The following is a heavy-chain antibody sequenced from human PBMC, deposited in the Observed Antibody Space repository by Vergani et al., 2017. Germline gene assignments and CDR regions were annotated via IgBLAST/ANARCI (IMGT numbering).Heavy chain of an antibody. CDR1: GFTFNSYG. CDR2: ISSSSSTI. V-gene: IGHV3-48*01. CDR3: ARDPEPYYDSSGYTWRAFDI. Sequence: EVLLVESGGDLVQPGGSLRLSCAASGFTFNSYGMHWVRQAPGKGLEWVSYISSSSSTIYYADSVKGRFTISRDNAKNSLYLQMNSLRAEDTAVYYCARDPEPYYDSSGYTWRAFDIWGQGTMVTVSS. J-gene: IGHJ3*02. D-gene: IGHD3-22*01.